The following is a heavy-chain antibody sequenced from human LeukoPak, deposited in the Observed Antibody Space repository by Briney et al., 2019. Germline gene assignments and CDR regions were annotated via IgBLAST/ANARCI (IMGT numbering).Heavy chain of an antibody. CDR1: GFTFSNYW. J-gene: IGHJ4*02. Sequence: GGSLRLSCAASGFTFSNYWMHWVRQAPGKGLVWVSRINSDGINTSYADSVKGRFTISRDNAKNTLNLQMNSLRDEDTAVYYCARGEARFDYWGQGALVTVSS. CDR3: ARGEARFDY. CDR2: INSDGINT. V-gene: IGHV3-74*01.